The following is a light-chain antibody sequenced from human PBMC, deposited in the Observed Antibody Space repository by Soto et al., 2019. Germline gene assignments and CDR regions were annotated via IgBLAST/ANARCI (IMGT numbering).Light chain of an antibody. CDR2: QAS. CDR3: HQYNSYPWT. CDR1: QSISSW. Sequence: DIQMTQSPSTLSASVGDRVTITCRASQSISSWLVWYQQKPGKAPKLLIYQASYLESGVPSRFSGSGSGTEFTLTISSLQPDDFATYYCHQYNSYPWTFGQGTKVEIK. V-gene: IGKV1-5*03. J-gene: IGKJ1*01.